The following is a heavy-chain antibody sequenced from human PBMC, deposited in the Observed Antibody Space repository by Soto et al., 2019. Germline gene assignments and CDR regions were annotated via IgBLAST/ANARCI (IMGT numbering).Heavy chain of an antibody. CDR3: ARGTILGYCSGGSCCSFSAFDI. CDR1: GGTFSDYA. Sequence: SVKVSCKAAGGTFSDYALSWVRQAPGQGLEWMGGIIPMFATTNYAQKFQGRVTITADDSATTAHMELSSLKSEDTAVYYCARGTILGYCSGGSCCSFSAFDIWGQGTMVTVSS. J-gene: IGHJ3*02. V-gene: IGHV1-69*13. D-gene: IGHD2-15*01. CDR2: IIPMFATT.